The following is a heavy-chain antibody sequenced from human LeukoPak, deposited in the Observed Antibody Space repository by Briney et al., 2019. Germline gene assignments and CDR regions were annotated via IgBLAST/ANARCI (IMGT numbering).Heavy chain of an antibody. D-gene: IGHD5-18*01. Sequence: SETLSLTCTVSGGSISSSGSYWGWVRQPPGKGLEWIASMFSSGSTYYNSSLKSRVTLSVDTSKNQFSLMLTSVTAADTAVYYCARPAREYSYPIDYWGQGTLVTVSS. CDR2: MFSSGST. V-gene: IGHV4-39*01. CDR3: ARPAREYSYPIDY. CDR1: GGSISSSGSY. J-gene: IGHJ4*02.